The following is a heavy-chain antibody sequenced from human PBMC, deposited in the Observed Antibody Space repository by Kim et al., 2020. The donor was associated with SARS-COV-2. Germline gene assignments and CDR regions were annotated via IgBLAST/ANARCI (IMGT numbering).Heavy chain of an antibody. Sequence: SETLSLTCTVSGGSISSGGYYWSWIRQHPGKGLEWIGYIYYSGSTYYNPSLKSRVTISVDTSKNQFSLKLSSVTAADTAVYYCARGDYYDSSAEYGGDAFDIWGQGTMVTVSS. CDR2: IYYSGST. CDR3: ARGDYYDSSAEYGGDAFDI. D-gene: IGHD3-22*01. CDR1: GGSISSGGYY. V-gene: IGHV4-31*03. J-gene: IGHJ3*02.